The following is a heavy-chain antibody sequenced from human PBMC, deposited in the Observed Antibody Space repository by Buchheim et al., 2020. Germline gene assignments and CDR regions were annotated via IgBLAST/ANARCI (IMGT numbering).Heavy chain of an antibody. CDR3: ARDLFGYYYDSSGYYPGDY. D-gene: IGHD3-22*01. CDR1: GFTFSSYA. J-gene: IGHJ4*02. V-gene: IGHV3-30-3*01. Sequence: QVQLVESGGGVVQPGRSLRLSCADSGFTFSSYAMHWVRQAPGKGLEWVAVISYDGSNKYYADSVKGRFTISRDNSKNTLYLQMNSLRAEDTAVYYCARDLFGYYYDSSGYYPGDYWGQRTL. CDR2: ISYDGSNK.